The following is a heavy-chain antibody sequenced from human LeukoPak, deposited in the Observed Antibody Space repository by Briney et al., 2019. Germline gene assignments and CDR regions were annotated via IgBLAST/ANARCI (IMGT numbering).Heavy chain of an antibody. V-gene: IGHV3-15*01. D-gene: IGHD3-10*01. CDR1: GFTFSNAW. J-gene: IGHJ4*02. Sequence: GGSLRLSCAPSGFTFSNAWMSWVRQAPGKGLEWVGRIKSKTDGGTTDYGAPVKGRFTISRDDSKNTLYLQMNSLKTEDTAIYYCTKTYYYGSGSLDYWGQGTLVTVSS. CDR2: IKSKTDGGTT. CDR3: TKTYYYGSGSLDY.